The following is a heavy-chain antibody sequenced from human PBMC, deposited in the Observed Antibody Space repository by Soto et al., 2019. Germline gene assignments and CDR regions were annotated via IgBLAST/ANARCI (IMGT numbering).Heavy chain of an antibody. D-gene: IGHD7-27*01. J-gene: IGHJ6*02. CDR3: AINGDQQYYYTTDV. CDR1: GYSFTNCW. Sequence: GESLKISCKGSGYSFTNCWIGWVRQMPGKGLEWMGLIYPGDSNTRYSPSFQGQVTISADKSISTAYLQWSSLKASDTAIYYCAINGDQQYYYTTDVWGQATTLTVSS. V-gene: IGHV5-51*01. CDR2: IYPGDSNT.